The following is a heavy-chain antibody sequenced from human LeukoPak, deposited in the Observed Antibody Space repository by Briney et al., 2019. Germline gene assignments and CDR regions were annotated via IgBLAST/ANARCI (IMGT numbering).Heavy chain of an antibody. CDR3: ARGEDGIAAAGTDY. V-gene: IGHV1-8*01. D-gene: IGHD6-13*01. J-gene: IGHJ4*02. Sequence: GASVKVSCKASGFTFTSYDINWVRQATGQGLEWMGWMNPNSGNTGYAQKFQGRVTMTRNTSISTAYMELSSLRSEDTAVYYCARGEDGIAAAGTDYWGQGTLVTVSS. CDR2: MNPNSGNT. CDR1: GFTFTSYD.